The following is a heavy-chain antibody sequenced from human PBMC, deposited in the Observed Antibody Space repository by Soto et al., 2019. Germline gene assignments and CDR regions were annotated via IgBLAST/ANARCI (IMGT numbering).Heavy chain of an antibody. D-gene: IGHD6-19*01. CDR1: GGSFSGYY. V-gene: IGHV4-34*01. CDR3: ARSRKQWLIDAFDI. Sequence: QVQVQQWGAGLLKSSETLSLTCAVYGGSFSGYYWSWIRQSPGKGLEWIGVVNPTGSTKYNPSLKRRLTISVYTSKTQVSLNLTSVTAADTALYYCARSRKQWLIDAFDIWGQGTMVTVSS. CDR2: VNPTGST. J-gene: IGHJ3*02.